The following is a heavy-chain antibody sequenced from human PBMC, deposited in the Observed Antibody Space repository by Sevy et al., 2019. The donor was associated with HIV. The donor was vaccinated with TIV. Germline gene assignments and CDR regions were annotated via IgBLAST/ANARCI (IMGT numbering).Heavy chain of an antibody. J-gene: IGHJ4*02. CDR3: TTGFTIFGVVAYFDY. D-gene: IGHD3-3*01. Sequence: GGSLRLSCAASGFTFSNAWMSWVRQAPGKGLEWVGHIKSKTDGGTTDYAAPVKGRFTISRDDSKNTLYLQMNSLKTEDTAVYYCTTGFTIFGVVAYFDYWGQGTLVTVSS. CDR2: IKSKTDGGTT. V-gene: IGHV3-15*01. CDR1: GFTFSNAW.